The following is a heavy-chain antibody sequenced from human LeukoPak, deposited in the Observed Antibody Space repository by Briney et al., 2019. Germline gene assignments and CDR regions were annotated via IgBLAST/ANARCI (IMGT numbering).Heavy chain of an antibody. Sequence: EASVKVSCKASGYTFTSYGISWVRQAPGQGLEWMGWISAYNGNTNYAQKLQGRVTMTPDTSTSTAYMELRSLISDDTAVYYCARSAVAGTHYFDYWGQGTLVTVSS. J-gene: IGHJ4*02. CDR2: ISAYNGNT. V-gene: IGHV1-18*01. CDR3: ARSAVAGTHYFDY. CDR1: GYTFTSYG. D-gene: IGHD6-19*01.